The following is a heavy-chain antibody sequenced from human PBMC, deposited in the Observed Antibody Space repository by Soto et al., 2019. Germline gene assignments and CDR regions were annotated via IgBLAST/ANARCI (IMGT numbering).Heavy chain of an antibody. J-gene: IGHJ6*02. CDR1: GYTFTSYG. CDR2: ISAYNGNT. V-gene: IGHV1-18*01. D-gene: IGHD3-16*01. CDR3: TRDLGITGDYYYGMDV. Sequence: ASVKVSCKASGYTFTSYGISWVRQAPGQGLEWMGWISAYNGNTNYAQKLQGRVTMTTDTSTSTAYMELRSLRSDDTAVYYCTRDLGITGDYYYGMDVWGQGTTVNVS.